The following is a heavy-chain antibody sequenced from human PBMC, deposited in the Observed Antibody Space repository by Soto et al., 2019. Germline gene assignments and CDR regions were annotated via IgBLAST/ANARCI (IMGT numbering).Heavy chain of an antibody. D-gene: IGHD3-10*01. CDR3: ARDGSGSYYPNWFDP. V-gene: IGHV1-18*01. CDR2: ISAYNGNT. J-gene: IGHJ5*02. CDR1: GYTFTSYG. Sequence: ASVKVSCKASGYTFTSYGISWVRLAPGQGLEWMGWISAYNGNTNYAQKLQGRVTMTTDTSTSTAYMELRSLRSDDTAVYYCARDGSGSYYPNWFDPWGQGTLVTVSS.